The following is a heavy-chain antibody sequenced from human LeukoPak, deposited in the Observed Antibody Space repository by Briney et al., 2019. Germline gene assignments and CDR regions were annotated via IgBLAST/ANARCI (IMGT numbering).Heavy chain of an antibody. D-gene: IGHD3-10*01. CDR1: GGSISNYY. CDR2: IYYSGST. J-gene: IGHJ6*02. CDR3: ARARDYYYYGMDV. Sequence: SETLSLTCTVSGGSISNYYWSWIRQPPGKGLEYIGYIYYSGSTNYNPSLKSRVTMSVDTSKNQFSLKLSSVTAADTAVYYCARARDYYYYGMDVWGQGTTVTVSS. V-gene: IGHV4-59*01.